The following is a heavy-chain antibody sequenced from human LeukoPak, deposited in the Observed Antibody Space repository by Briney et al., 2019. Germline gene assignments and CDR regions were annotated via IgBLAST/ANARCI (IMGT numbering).Heavy chain of an antibody. CDR1: GGSISSYY. D-gene: IGHD3-22*01. CDR3: ARGYYDSSGYFDY. V-gene: IGHV4-59*01. J-gene: IGHJ4*02. CDR2: IYYSGST. Sequence: PSETLSLTCTVSGGSISSYYWSWIRQPPGKGLEWIGYIYYSGSTNYNPSLKGRVTISVDTSKNQFSLKLSSVTAADTAVYYCARGYYDSSGYFDYWGQGTLVTVSS.